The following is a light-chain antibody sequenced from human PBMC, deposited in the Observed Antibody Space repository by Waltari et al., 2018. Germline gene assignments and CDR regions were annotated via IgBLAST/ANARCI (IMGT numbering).Light chain of an antibody. Sequence: IMLTQSPGTLSLSPGERATLPCRASQSISRYLAWYQQKPGQAPRRPIYGASTRATGMPDRFSGGGSGTDFSLTIRGLEPEDSAVYYCQHHFRLPATFGQGTKVEIK. V-gene: IGKV3-20*01. CDR1: QSISRY. CDR2: GAS. J-gene: IGKJ1*01. CDR3: QHHFRLPAT.